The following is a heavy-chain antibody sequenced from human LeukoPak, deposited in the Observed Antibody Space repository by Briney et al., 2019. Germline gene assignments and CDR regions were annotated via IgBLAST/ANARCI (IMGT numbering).Heavy chain of an antibody. CDR3: TSAYIAVAGIYY. CDR2: IIPILGIA. V-gene: IGHV1-69*04. CDR1: GGTFSSYA. D-gene: IGHD6-19*01. J-gene: IGHJ4*02. Sequence: ASVKVSCKASGGTFSSYAISWVRQAPGQGLEWMGRIIPILGIANYAQKFQGRVTITADKSTSTAYMELSSLRSEDTAVYYCTSAYIAVAGIYYSGQGTLVTVSS.